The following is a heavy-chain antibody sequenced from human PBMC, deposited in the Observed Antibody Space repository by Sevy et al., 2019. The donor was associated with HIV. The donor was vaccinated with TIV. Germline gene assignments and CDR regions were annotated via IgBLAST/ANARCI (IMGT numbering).Heavy chain of an antibody. D-gene: IGHD3-22*01. V-gene: IGHV3-21*01. CDR2: ISSGSSYD. Sequence: GGSLRLSCAASGFTFSYYNMNWVRQAPGKGLEWVSSISSGSSYDYHADSVKGRFTISRDNAKNSLYLQMNSLRTEDTAVYYCASPLHYYDSPSAYWGQGTQVTVSS. CDR1: GFTFSYYN. CDR3: ASPLHYYDSPSAY. J-gene: IGHJ4*02.